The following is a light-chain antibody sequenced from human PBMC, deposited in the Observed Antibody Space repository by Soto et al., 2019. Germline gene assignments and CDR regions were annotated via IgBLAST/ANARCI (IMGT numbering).Light chain of an antibody. CDR1: QSIGRF. J-gene: IGKJ1*01. CDR2: DAS. Sequence: DIQMTQSPSTLSASVGDRVTITCRASQSIGRFLAWYQHQPGKAPKLLIYDASTLESGVPSRFSGTGSGTEFPFSITSLQPEDFGTYYCQQCYMGWTFGQGTKGDFK. V-gene: IGKV1-5*01. CDR3: QQCYMGWT.